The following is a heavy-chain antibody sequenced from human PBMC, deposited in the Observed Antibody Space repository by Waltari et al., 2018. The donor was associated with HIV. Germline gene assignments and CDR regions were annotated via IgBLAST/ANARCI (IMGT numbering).Heavy chain of an antibody. CDR3: ARLQNAEWDLVADS. D-gene: IGHD1-26*01. CDR2: FYPGDHES. J-gene: IGHJ5*01. CDR1: GYDFRSHW. V-gene: IGHV5-51*01. Sequence: EVQLVQSGTEVKKPGESLKISCKGSGYDFRSHWIAWVRQMPGKGLEWVGIFYPGDHESGYRPSFRGQVTMSVDTSISTAYLQWRSLRASDTATYYCARLQNAEWDLVADSWGQGTLVTVSS.